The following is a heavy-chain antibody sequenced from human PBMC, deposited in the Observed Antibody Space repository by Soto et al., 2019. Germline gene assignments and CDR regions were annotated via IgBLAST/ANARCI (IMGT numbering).Heavy chain of an antibody. CDR3: TRAIAVGSTSLDF. Sequence: EVRLVESGGALVQPGGSLTLSCAASGFSFSTYNMNWVRQAPGKGLEWVSYISSRSSTIYYADSVKGRFTVSRDNARNSLYLQMTSLRDEDTAVYFCTRAIAVGSTSLDFWGQGTRVTVSS. J-gene: IGHJ4*02. D-gene: IGHD6-19*01. CDR1: GFSFSTYN. V-gene: IGHV3-48*02. CDR2: ISSRSSTI.